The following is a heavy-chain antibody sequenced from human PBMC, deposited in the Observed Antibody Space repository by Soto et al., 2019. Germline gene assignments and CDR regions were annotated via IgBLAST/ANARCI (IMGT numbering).Heavy chain of an antibody. CDR3: ARSLRIAVAGFRFDP. CDR2: INAGNGNT. J-gene: IGHJ5*02. CDR1: GYTFTSYA. D-gene: IGHD6-19*01. V-gene: IGHV1-3*01. Sequence: ASVKVSCKASGYTFTSYAMHWVRQAPGQRLEWMGWINAGNGNTKYSQKFQGRVTITRDTSASTAYMELSSLRSEDTAVYYCARSLRIAVAGFRFDPWGQGTLVTVSS.